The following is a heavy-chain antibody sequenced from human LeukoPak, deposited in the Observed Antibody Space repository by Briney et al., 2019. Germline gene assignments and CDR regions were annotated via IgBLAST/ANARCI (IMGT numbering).Heavy chain of an antibody. Sequence: SETLSLTCTVSGGSISSSSYYWGWIRQPPGKGLEWIGSIYYSGSTYYNPSLKSRVTISVDTSKNQFSLKLSSVTAADTAVYDCARGSYYDSSGYPAFDYWGQGTLVTVSS. CDR1: GGSISSSSYY. CDR3: ARGSYYDSSGYPAFDY. J-gene: IGHJ4*02. V-gene: IGHV4-39*01. CDR2: IYYSGST. D-gene: IGHD3-22*01.